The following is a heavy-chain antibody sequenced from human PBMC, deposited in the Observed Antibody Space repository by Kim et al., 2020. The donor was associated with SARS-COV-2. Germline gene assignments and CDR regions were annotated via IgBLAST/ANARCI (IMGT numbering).Heavy chain of an antibody. V-gene: IGHV3-74*01. D-gene: IGHD2-21*02. Sequence: GGSLRLSCAASGFTFSSYWMHWVRQAPGKGLVWVSRIDNEGTSINYAHSVKGRFTVSRDDARNTLYLQMNSLRAEDTAVYYCVRGTSDWPGIDYWGQGTLVTVSS. CDR2: IDNEGTSI. J-gene: IGHJ4*02. CDR3: VRGTSDWPGIDY. CDR1: GFTFSSYW.